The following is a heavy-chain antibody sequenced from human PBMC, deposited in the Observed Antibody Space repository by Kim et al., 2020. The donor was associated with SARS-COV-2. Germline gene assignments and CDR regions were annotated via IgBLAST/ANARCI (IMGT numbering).Heavy chain of an antibody. Sequence: SETLSLTCTVSGGSISSGGYYWSWIRQHPGKGLEWIGYIYYSGSTYYNPSLKSRVTISVDTSKNQFSLKLSSVTAADTAVYYCARHIVVVPAAIDGWFDPWGQGTLVTISS. CDR3: ARHIVVVPAAIDGWFDP. V-gene: IGHV4-31*03. CDR2: IYYSGST. CDR1: GGSISSGGYY. J-gene: IGHJ5*02. D-gene: IGHD2-2*01.